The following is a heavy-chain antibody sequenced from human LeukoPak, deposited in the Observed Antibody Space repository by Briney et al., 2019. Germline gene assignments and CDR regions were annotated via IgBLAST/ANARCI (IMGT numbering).Heavy chain of an antibody. J-gene: IGHJ5*02. CDR3: VTAPMSTPTPPS. D-gene: IGHD4-17*01. CDR1: GFTVSSSY. V-gene: IGHV3-11*04. CDR2: ISSSGSTI. Sequence: PGGSLRLSCAASGFTVSSSYMSWVRQAPGKGLEWVSYISSSGSTIHYADSVKGRFTISRDNAKNSLFLQISSLRAEDTAVYYCVTAPMSTPTPPSWGQGTLVTVS.